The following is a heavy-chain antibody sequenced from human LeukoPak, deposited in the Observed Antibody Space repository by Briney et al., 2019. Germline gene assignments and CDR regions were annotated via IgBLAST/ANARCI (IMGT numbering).Heavy chain of an antibody. V-gene: IGHV4-31*03. CDR1: GGSISSDGYY. CDR2: IYYNGNT. J-gene: IGHJ4*02. D-gene: IGHD6-13*01. Sequence: SQTLSLTCTVSGGSISSDGYYWNWIRPHPGKGLDWIGYIYYNGNTYYNPSLKSRVTISLDTSKNQFSLKLSSVTAADTALYYRARGPQYSSTWYTYWGQGTLVTVSS. CDR3: ARGPQYSSTWYTY.